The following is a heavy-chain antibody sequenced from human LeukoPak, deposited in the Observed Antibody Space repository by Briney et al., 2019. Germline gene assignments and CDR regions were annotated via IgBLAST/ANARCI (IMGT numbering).Heavy chain of an antibody. CDR1: GGSFSGYY. CDR3: ARVSSYGSGVDY. D-gene: IGHD5-18*01. Sequence: SETLSLTCAVYGGSFSGYYWSWIRQPPGKGLEWIGEINHSGSTNYNPSLKSRVTISVDTSKNQFSLKLSSVTAADTAVYYCARVSSYGSGVDYWGQGTLVTVSS. V-gene: IGHV4-34*01. J-gene: IGHJ4*02. CDR2: INHSGST.